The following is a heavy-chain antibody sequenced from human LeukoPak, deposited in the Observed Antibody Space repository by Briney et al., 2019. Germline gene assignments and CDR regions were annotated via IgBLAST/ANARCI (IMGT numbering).Heavy chain of an antibody. CDR2: ISPSGGST. J-gene: IGHJ4*02. D-gene: IGHD3-10*01. V-gene: IGHV1-46*01. CDR3: ARDHGSGSYCDS. Sequence: ASVKVSCKASGYTFTTYYMHWVRQAPGQGLEWMGIISPSGGSTTYAQKFQGRVTKTRDTSTSTVYMELSGLRSDDTAVYYCARDHGSGSYCDSWGQGTLVTVSS. CDR1: GYTFTTYY.